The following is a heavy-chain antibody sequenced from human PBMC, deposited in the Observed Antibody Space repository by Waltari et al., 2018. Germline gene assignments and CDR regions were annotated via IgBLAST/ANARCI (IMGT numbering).Heavy chain of an antibody. D-gene: IGHD2-21*02. CDR1: GFTFSSYA. CDR2: ISYDGSNK. V-gene: IGHV3-30*07. CDR3: ARDHSHCGGDCYYI. Sequence: QVQLVESGGGVVQPGRSLRLSCAASGFTFSSYAMHWVRQAPGKGLEWVAVISYDGSNKYYADAWKGRFTISRDNSKNTLYLQMNSLRAEDTAVYYCARDHSHCGGDCYYIWGQGTMVTVSS. J-gene: IGHJ3*02.